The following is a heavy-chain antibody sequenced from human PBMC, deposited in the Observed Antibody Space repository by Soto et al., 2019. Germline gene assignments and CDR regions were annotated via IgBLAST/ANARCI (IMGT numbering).Heavy chain of an antibody. CDR1: GFTFSSYG. Sequence: GGSLRLSCAASGFTFSSYGMHWVRQAPGKGLEWVAVIWYDGSNKYYADSVKGRFTISRDNSKNTLYLQMNSLRAEDTAVYYCARDRSGRRFDYWGQGTLVTVS. V-gene: IGHV3-33*01. CDR3: ARDRSGRRFDY. D-gene: IGHD2-15*01. CDR2: IWYDGSNK. J-gene: IGHJ4*02.